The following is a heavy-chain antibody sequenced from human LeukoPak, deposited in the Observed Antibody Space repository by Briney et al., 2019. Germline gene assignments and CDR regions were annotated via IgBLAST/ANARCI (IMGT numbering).Heavy chain of an antibody. CDR3: ARNYYGSGSYYNAGNWFDP. J-gene: IGHJ5*02. CDR1: GYSISSGYF. Sequence: SETLSLTCTVSGYSISSGYFWDWIRQPPGKGLEWIGTIYQSGSTFYNPSVKSRVTISKDTSKNQFSLKLSSVTAADTAVYYCARNYYGSGSYYNAGNWFDPWGQGTLVTVSS. CDR2: IYQSGST. V-gene: IGHV4-38-2*02. D-gene: IGHD3-10*01.